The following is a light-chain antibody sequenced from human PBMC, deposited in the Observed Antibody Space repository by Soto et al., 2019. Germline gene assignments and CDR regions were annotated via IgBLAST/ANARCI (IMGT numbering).Light chain of an antibody. CDR3: QQSGTSFYT. CDR2: GAS. J-gene: IGKJ2*01. CDR1: QSVSSTY. Sequence: EIVLTQSPGTLSLSPGERATLSCRASQSVSSTYLAWYQQKPGQAPRLLIYGASSRATGIPDRFSGSGSGTDFTLTISRLEPEDFAVYYCQQSGTSFYTVAQVTKVEIK. V-gene: IGKV3-20*01.